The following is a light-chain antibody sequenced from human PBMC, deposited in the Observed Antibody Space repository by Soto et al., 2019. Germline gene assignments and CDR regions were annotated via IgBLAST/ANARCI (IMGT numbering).Light chain of an antibody. Sequence: GISSNLAWYQQKPGQGPRLLIYGASSRATGTPDRFSGSGSGTDFTLTISMLEPEYFALYYCQQRGTWPPDGLTFGGGTKVDIK. J-gene: IGKJ4*01. CDR3: QQRGTWPPDGLT. CDR2: GAS. V-gene: IGKV3D-11*03. CDR1: GISSN.